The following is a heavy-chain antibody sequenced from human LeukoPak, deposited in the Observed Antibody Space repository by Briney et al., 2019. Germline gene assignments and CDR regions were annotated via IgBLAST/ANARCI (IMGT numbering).Heavy chain of an antibody. CDR3: ASSLFVQLVNY. J-gene: IGHJ4*02. CDR2: IYYSGST. CDR1: GGSISSYY. Sequence: SETLSLTCTVSGGSISSYYWSWIRQPPGKGLEWIGYIYYSGSTNYNPSLKSRVTISVDTSKNQFSLKLSSVTAADTAVYYCASSLFVQLVNYWGQGTLVTVSS. D-gene: IGHD5-18*01. V-gene: IGHV4-59*08.